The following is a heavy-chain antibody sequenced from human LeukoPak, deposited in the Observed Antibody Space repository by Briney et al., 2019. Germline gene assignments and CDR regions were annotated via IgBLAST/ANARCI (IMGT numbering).Heavy chain of an antibody. V-gene: IGHV4-39*07. CDR1: GGSISRSN. Sequence: SETLSLTCTVSGGSISRSNWGWIRQPPGKGLEWIGSMYFSGSTYYKPSLKSRVTISVDTSKNQFSLKLSSVTAADTAVYYCARGGGLGYYYYYMDVWGKGTTVTISS. D-gene: IGHD3/OR15-3a*01. CDR2: MYFSGST. CDR3: ARGGGLGYYYYYMDV. J-gene: IGHJ6*03.